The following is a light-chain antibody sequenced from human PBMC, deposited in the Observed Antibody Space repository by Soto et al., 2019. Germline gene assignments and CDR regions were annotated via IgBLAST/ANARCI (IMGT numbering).Light chain of an antibody. CDR1: QXXXXX. Sequence: DIQMTQSPSSLSASVGDRVTITCRAXQXXXXXLNWYQQKPGKAPKLLIYAASSLQSGVPSRFXXXGXGXXXXXXXXXXXXEDFATYYCXXSYSTLLTFGGGTKVEIK. CDR2: AAS. CDR3: XXSYSTLLT. V-gene: IGKV1-39*01. J-gene: IGKJ4*01.